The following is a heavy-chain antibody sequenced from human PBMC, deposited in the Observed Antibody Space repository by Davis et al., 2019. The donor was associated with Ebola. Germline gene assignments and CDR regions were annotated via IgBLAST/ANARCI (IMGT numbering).Heavy chain of an antibody. J-gene: IGHJ4*02. V-gene: IGHV3-23*01. Sequence: PGGPLRLSCAASGFTFSNYDMSWVRHVPGKGLEWVSTISASEGHTHYSDSVRGRFTISRDNSKNTLYLQMNSLRAEDTATYYCARYCHYTDCSYFDCWGQGTMVAVSS. CDR3: ARYCHYTDCSYFDC. D-gene: IGHD2-15*01. CDR1: GFTFSNYD. CDR2: ISASEGHT.